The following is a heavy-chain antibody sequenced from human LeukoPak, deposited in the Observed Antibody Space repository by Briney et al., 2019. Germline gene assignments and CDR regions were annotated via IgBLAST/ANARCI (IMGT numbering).Heavy chain of an antibody. CDR2: IYHSGST. Sequence: PSETLSLTCAVSGGSISSGGYSWSWIRQPPGKGLEWIGYIYHSGSTYYNPSLKSRVTISVDRSKNQFSLKLSSVTAADTAVYYCARYGGNQSFDYWGQGTLVTASS. CDR1: GGSISSGGYS. D-gene: IGHD4-23*01. V-gene: IGHV4-30-2*01. J-gene: IGHJ4*02. CDR3: ARYGGNQSFDY.